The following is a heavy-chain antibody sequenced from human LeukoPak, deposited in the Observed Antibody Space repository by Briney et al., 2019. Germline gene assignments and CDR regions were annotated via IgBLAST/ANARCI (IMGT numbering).Heavy chain of an antibody. Sequence: PSETLSLTCAVYGGSFSGYYWSWIRHPPGKGLEWIGEINHSGSTNYNPSLKSRVTISVDTSKNQFSLKLSSVTAADTAVYYCARGQYYDILTGYYYWGQGTLVTVSS. D-gene: IGHD3-9*01. J-gene: IGHJ4*02. V-gene: IGHV4-34*01. CDR1: GGSFSGYY. CDR2: INHSGST. CDR3: ARGQYYDILTGYYY.